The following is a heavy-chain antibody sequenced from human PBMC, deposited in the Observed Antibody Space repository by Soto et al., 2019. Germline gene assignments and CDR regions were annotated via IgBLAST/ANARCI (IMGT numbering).Heavy chain of an antibody. CDR3: ARSQGSSTSLEIYYYYYYGMDV. CDR2: IIPISGTA. V-gene: IGHV1-69*01. D-gene: IGHD2-2*01. J-gene: IGHJ6*02. Sequence: QVQLVQSGAEVKKPGSSVNVSCKASGGTFSSYAISWVRQAPGQGLEWMGGIIPISGTANYEQKFQGRVTLTADESTSTAYMELSSLRSEDTAVYYCARSQGSSTSLEIYYYYYYGMDVWGQGTTVTVSS. CDR1: GGTFSSYA.